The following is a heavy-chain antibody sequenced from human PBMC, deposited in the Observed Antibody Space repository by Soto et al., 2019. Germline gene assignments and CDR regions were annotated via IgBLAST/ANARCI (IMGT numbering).Heavy chain of an antibody. CDR3: AIHHGEPGTWDG. CDR1: GDSVSSNSAG. D-gene: IGHD3-10*01. V-gene: IGHV6-1*01. CDR2: TYYRSKWYN. J-gene: IGHJ3*01. Sequence: SQTLSLTCAISGDSVSSNSAGWNWIRHSPSRGLEWLGRTYYRSKWYNDYAVSAKSRITINPDTSKNQFSLQLNSVTPEDTAVYYCAIHHGEPGTWDGWRQGTMV.